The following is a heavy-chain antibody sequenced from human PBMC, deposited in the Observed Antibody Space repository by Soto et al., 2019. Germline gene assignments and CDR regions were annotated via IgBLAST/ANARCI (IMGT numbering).Heavy chain of an antibody. V-gene: IGHV3-73*02. J-gene: IGHJ4*02. CDR3: TRPPSGSYGDDFDY. CDR2: IREKANHYAT. Sequence: EVHLEESGGGLVQPGGSLKLSCKVSGFSFSGSAMHWVRQASGKGLEWVGHIREKANHYATAYAASLKGRFIISRDDSENTAYLQMNSLKTEDTAVYYCTRPPSGSYGDDFDYWGQGTLVTVSS. CDR1: GFSFSGSA. D-gene: IGHD1-26*01.